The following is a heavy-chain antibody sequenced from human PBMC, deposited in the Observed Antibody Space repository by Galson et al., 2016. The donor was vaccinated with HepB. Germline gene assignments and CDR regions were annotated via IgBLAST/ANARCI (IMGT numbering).Heavy chain of an antibody. Sequence: SLRLSCAASGFAFNTYAMHWVRQAPGKGLEWLSSVSYDGTDKFYADSVKGRFTLSRDNSNNTVYLQINSLKVEDTALYVCASGSHYLMTMVKIGGTYWGPGTLVTVSS. CDR2: VSYDGTDK. CDR3: ASGSHYLMTMVKIGGTY. CDR1: GFAFNTYA. J-gene: IGHJ4*02. D-gene: IGHD4/OR15-4a*01. V-gene: IGHV3-30*04.